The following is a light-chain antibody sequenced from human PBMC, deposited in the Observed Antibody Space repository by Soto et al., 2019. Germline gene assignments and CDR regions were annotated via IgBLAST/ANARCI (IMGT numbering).Light chain of an antibody. CDR2: AAS. J-gene: IGKJ4*01. V-gene: IGKV1-12*01. CDR3: QQGYSFPVT. CDR1: QDIGDW. Sequence: DIQMTQSPSSMSSSXGDRVSIAXXASQDIGDWLAWYQQKPGKAPKLLVYAASSLQSGVPSRFSGSGSGTDFTLTIGSLQPEDFATYYCQQGYSFPVTFGGGTKVDNK.